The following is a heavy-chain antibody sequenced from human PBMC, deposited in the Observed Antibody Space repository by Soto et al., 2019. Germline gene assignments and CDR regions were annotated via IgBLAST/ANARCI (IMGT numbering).Heavy chain of an antibody. CDR1: GYTFTSYG. Sequence: ASVKVSCKASGYTFTSYGISWVRQAPGQGLEWMGWISGYNGNTKYAQKVQGRVTLTTDTSTSTAYMELRSLRSDDTAVYYCARQGAYYDSRIFDPWGQGTLVTVSS. CDR2: ISGYNGNT. J-gene: IGHJ5*02. D-gene: IGHD3-22*01. CDR3: ARQGAYYDSRIFDP. V-gene: IGHV1-18*04.